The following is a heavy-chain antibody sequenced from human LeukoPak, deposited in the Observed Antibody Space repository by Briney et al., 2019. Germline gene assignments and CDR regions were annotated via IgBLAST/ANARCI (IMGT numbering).Heavy chain of an antibody. CDR2: INHSGCT. CDR1: GGSFSGYY. J-gene: IGHJ4*02. V-gene: IGHV4-34*01. Sequence: SETLSLTCAVYGGSFSGYYWSWMRQPPGKGLEWIGEINHSGCTNYNASLKSRVTISLETPQNHFSLKLSSVKTADTAVYYCARSPPYIVVVTASGFFDSCGEGALFTVSS. CDR3: ARSPPYIVVVTASGFFDS. D-gene: IGHD2-21*02.